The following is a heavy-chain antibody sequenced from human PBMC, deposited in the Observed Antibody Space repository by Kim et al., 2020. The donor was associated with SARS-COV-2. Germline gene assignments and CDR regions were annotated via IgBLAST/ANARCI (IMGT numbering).Heavy chain of an antibody. D-gene: IGHD3-10*01. J-gene: IGHJ5*02. V-gene: IGHV4-39*01. Sequence: SLKSRVTISVDTSKNQFSLKQSSVTAADTAVYYCAGHYDYYGSGMGWFDPWGQGTLVTVSS. CDR3: AGHYDYYGSGMGWFDP.